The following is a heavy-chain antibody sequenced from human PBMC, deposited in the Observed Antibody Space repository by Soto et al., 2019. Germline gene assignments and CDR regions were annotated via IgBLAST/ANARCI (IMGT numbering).Heavy chain of an antibody. CDR2: ISGSGGST. V-gene: IGHV3-23*01. J-gene: IGHJ4*02. Sequence: EVQLLESGGGLVQPGGSLRPSGAASGFTFSSYAMSWVRQAPGRGLEWVSAISGSGGSTYYADSVKGRFTISRDNSKNTLYLQMNSLRAEDTAVYYCAKDLDARYYDSRGYWGQGTLVTVSS. CDR3: AKDLDARYYDSRGY. CDR1: GFTFSSYA. D-gene: IGHD3-22*01.